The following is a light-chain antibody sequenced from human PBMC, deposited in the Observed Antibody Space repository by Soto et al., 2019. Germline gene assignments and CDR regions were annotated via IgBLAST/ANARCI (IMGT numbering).Light chain of an antibody. CDR1: QSVSSSY. CDR3: QQSGNSRFT. J-gene: IGKJ5*01. V-gene: IGKV3-20*01. Sequence: EIVLTQSPGTLSLSPGERATLSCRASQSVSSSYLAWYQQKPGQAPRLLIYGASSRATGVPDRFSGSGSGTDFTFTISRVEPEDFAVYYCQQSGNSRFTFGQGTRLEIK. CDR2: GAS.